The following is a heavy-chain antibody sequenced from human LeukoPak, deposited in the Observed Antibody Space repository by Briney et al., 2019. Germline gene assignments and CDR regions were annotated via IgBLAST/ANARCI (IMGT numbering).Heavy chain of an antibody. CDR3: ARDKRADY. D-gene: IGHD1-1*01. CDR1: GYTFTSNY. V-gene: IGHV1-46*01. Sequence: ASVKVSCKAFGYTFTSNYMHWVRQAPGQGPEWMGVISPSGGSTTYAQKFQGRVTLTRDTSISTAYMELSRLRSDDTAVYYCARDKRADYWGQGTLVTVSS. J-gene: IGHJ4*02. CDR2: ISPSGGST.